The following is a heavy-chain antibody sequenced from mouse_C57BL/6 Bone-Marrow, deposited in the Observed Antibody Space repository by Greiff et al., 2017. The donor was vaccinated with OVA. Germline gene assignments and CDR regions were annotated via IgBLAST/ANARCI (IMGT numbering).Heavy chain of an antibody. D-gene: IGHD2-4*01. J-gene: IGHJ2*01. CDR3: AREDYDSLPLFDY. CDR1: GYTFTSYW. Sequence: QVQLQQPGAELVRPGSSVKLSCKASGYTFTSYWMHWVKQRPIQGLEWIGNIDPSDSETHSNQKFKDKATLTVDKSSSTAYMQLSSLTSEDSAVYYCAREDYDSLPLFDYWGQGTTLTVSS. CDR2: IDPSDSET. V-gene: IGHV1-52*01.